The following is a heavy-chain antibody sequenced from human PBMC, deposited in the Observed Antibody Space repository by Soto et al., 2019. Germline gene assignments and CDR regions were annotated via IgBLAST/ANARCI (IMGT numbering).Heavy chain of an antibody. CDR3: AHICWYCRGGSCYSIWFDS. CDR2: IYWDDDK. CDR1: GFSLSTSGVG. D-gene: IGHD2-15*01. V-gene: IGHV2-5*02. J-gene: IGHJ5*01. Sequence: GSGPTLVNPTQTLTLTCTFSGFSLSTSGVGVGWIRQPPGKDLEWLALIYWDDDKRYSPSLKSKLTITKDTSKNQVVLTMTNMDPVDTATYYCAHICWYCRGGSCYSIWFDSWGQGTLVTVSS.